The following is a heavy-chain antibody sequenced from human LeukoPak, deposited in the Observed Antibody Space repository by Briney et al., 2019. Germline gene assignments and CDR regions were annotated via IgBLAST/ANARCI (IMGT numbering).Heavy chain of an antibody. D-gene: IGHD6-19*01. CDR1: GGSISSYY. CDR2: IYYSGNT. V-gene: IGHV4-59*01. CDR3: ARAPAKGWYYFDY. Sequence: PSETLSLTCTVSGGSISSYYWSWIRQPPGKGLEWIGYIYYSGNTNYNPSLKSRVTISVDTSKNQFSLRLRSVTAADTAVYYRARAPAKGWYYFDYWGQGTLVTVSS. J-gene: IGHJ4*02.